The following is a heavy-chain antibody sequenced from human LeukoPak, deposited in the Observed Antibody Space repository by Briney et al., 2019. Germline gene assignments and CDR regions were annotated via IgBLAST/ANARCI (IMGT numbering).Heavy chain of an antibody. V-gene: IGHV1-69*06. J-gene: IGHJ6*04. CDR3: ARDAGSVGPGGYYYYGMDV. CDR1: GGTFSSYA. CDR2: IIPIFGTA. Sequence: ASVKVSCKASGGTFSSYAISWVRQAPGQGLEWMGGIIPIFGTANYAQKFQGRVTITAGKSTSTAYMELSSLRSEDTAVYYCARDAGSVGPGGYYYYGMDVWGKGTTVTVSS. D-gene: IGHD3-10*01.